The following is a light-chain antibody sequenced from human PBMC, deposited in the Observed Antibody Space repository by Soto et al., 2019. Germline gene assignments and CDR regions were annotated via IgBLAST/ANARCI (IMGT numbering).Light chain of an antibody. V-gene: IGLV2-23*02. CDR2: EVS. CDR3: CSFAGGRNV. J-gene: IGLJ1*01. Sequence: QSALTQPASVSGSPGQSITISCSGTSSDVGAYNLVSWYQQFPGKAPKLMIFEVSQRPSGVSSRFSGSKSGSTASLTISGLQAEDEADYYCCSFAGGRNVFGTGTKVTV. CDR1: SSDVGAYNL.